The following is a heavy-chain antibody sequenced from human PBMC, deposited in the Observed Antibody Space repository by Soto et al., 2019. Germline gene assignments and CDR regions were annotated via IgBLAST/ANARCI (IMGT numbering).Heavy chain of an antibody. Sequence: ESGPTLVNPTEALTLTCTVSGFSLSNARMGVSWIRQPPGKALEWLAHIFSNDEKSYSTSLKSRLTISKDTSKSQLVLTMTNMDPVDTATYYCARTPTYSSSWNLGYYMDVWGKGTTVTVSS. V-gene: IGHV2-26*01. CDR2: IFSNDEK. D-gene: IGHD6-13*01. J-gene: IGHJ6*03. CDR3: ARTPTYSSSWNLGYYMDV. CDR1: GFSLSNARMG.